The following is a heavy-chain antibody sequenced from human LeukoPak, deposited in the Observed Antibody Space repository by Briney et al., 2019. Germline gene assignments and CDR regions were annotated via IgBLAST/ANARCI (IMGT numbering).Heavy chain of an antibody. D-gene: IGHD5-12*01. Sequence: GGSLRLSCAASGFTFSSYSMNWVRQAPGKGLEWVSSISSSSSYIYYADSVKGRFTSSRDNAKNSLYLQLNSLRAEDTAVYYCATDLGGYEFHYWGQGTLVTVSS. CDR1: GFTFSSYS. CDR2: ISSSSSYI. J-gene: IGHJ4*02. V-gene: IGHV3-21*01. CDR3: ATDLGGYEFHY.